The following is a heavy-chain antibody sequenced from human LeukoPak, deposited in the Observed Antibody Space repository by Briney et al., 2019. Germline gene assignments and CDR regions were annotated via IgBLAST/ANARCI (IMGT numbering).Heavy chain of an antibody. CDR2: SSYSGST. Sequence: PSETLSLTCTVSGGSVSSHYWTWIRQPPGKGLEWIGYSSYSGSTNYNPSLESRLTISVDMPKNQFSLKLNSVTAADTAVYYCARVGGSYASGTAYFDYWGQGTLVNVSS. CDR3: ARVGGSYASGTAYFDY. J-gene: IGHJ4*02. D-gene: IGHD3-10*01. CDR1: GGSVSSHY. V-gene: IGHV4-59*02.